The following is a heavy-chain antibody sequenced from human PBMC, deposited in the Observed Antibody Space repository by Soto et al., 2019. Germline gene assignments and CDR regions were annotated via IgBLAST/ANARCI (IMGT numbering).Heavy chain of an antibody. Sequence: PSETLSLTCTVSGASISVHSYYWTWIRQPPGKGLEWIGSSYYSGTTYFNPSLKSRATISVETSKNQFSLRLTSVTAADTAIYYCTRRYNWNDNYSDPWGPGALVTVSS. V-gene: IGHV4-39*01. D-gene: IGHD1-20*01. CDR3: TRRYNWNDNYSDP. J-gene: IGHJ5*02. CDR1: GASISVHSYY. CDR2: SYYSGTT.